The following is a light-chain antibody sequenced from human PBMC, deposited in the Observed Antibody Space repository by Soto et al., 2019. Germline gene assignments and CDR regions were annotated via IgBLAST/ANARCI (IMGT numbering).Light chain of an antibody. V-gene: IGKV1-8*01. CDR2: AAS. J-gene: IGKJ1*01. CDR1: QGISSY. Sequence: AIRMTQSPSSLSASTGDRITLTCRASQGISSYLDWYQQKTGKAPELLIYAASTLKSGVPSRFSGSGSGTDFTLTITCLQSEDFATYYCQQYYSYPLTFGQGTKVDI. CDR3: QQYYSYPLT.